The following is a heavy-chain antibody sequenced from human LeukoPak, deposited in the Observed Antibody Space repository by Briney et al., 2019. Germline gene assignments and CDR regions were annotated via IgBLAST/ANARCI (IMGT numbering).Heavy chain of an antibody. CDR2: IKTDGSIT. CDR3: AKKRGYSYGSSLDY. J-gene: IGHJ4*02. Sequence: GGSLRLSCAASGFSFSVFWMHWVRHAPGKGPVWVSRIKTDGSITGYADSVKGRFTISRDNSKNTLYLQMNSLRAEDTAVYYCAKKRGYSYGSSLDYWGQGTLVTVSS. CDR1: GFSFSVFW. V-gene: IGHV3-74*01. D-gene: IGHD5-18*01.